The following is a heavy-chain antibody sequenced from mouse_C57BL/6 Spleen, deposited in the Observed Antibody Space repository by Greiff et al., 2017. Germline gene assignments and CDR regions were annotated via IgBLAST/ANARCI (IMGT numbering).Heavy chain of an antibody. J-gene: IGHJ1*03. CDR1: GYTFTDYY. Sequence: QVQLKESGAELVRPGASVKLSCKASGYTFTDYYINWVKQRPGQGLEWIARIYPGSGNTYYNEKFKGKATLTAEKSSSTAYMQLSSLTSEDSAVYFCARSNYYGSSWGYFDVWGTGTTVTVSS. CDR2: IYPGSGNT. CDR3: ARSNYYGSSWGYFDV. V-gene: IGHV1-76*01. D-gene: IGHD1-1*01.